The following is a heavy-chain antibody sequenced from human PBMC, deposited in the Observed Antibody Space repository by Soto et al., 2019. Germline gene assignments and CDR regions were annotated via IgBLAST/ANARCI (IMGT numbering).Heavy chain of an antibody. Sequence: QVQLQESGPGLVKPSQTLSLTCTVSGGSIRNGGYYWSWIRQHPGKGLEWIGYIYYSGSTYYNPSLKSRVTISVDTSKNQFSLKLSSVTAADTAVYYCARGRTVTAYFDYWGQGTLVTVSS. D-gene: IGHD4-17*01. CDR1: GGSIRNGGYY. CDR2: IYYSGST. V-gene: IGHV4-31*03. J-gene: IGHJ4*02. CDR3: ARGRTVTAYFDY.